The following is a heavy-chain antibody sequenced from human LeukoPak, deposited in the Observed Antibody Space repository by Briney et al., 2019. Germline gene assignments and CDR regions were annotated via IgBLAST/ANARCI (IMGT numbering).Heavy chain of an antibody. J-gene: IGHJ4*02. CDR2: IYHSGST. V-gene: IGHV4-59*01. CDR3: ARERGYDSLTGYSNWFFDF. Sequence: SETLSLTCTVSGGSITGFYWSWIRQPPGKGLEWIGYIYHSGSTIYNPSLKGRVTLSVDTSKNQLSLKLSSVTAADTAVYYCARERGYDSLTGYSNWFFDFWGQGALVSVSS. CDR1: GGSITGFY. D-gene: IGHD3-9*01.